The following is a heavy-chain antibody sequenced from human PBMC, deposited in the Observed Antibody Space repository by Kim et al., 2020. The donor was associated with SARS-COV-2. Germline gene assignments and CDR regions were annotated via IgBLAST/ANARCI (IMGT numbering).Heavy chain of an antibody. V-gene: IGHV3-7*01. D-gene: IGHD6-19*01. Sequence: GGSLRLSCAASGFTFSSYWMTWVRQAPGKGLEWVANIKQDGNQKYYVDSVKGRFTISRDNAKNSLYLQMNSLRAEDTAVYYCEREGDLYSSGKAALDIWG. CDR1: GFTFSSYW. CDR3: EREGDLYSSGKAALDI. J-gene: IGHJ3*02. CDR2: IKQDGNQK.